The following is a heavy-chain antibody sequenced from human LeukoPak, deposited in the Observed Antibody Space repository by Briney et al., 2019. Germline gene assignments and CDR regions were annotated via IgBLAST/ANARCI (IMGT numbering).Heavy chain of an antibody. CDR2: LRSDGSST. D-gene: IGHD6-19*01. Sequence: GGSLRLSCVASGFSFSAYIMPWVRQAPGKGLEYISALRSDGSSTFYPNSVEGRFTISRDNHKSTLYLQMGSLRSEDASVYYCTRRSGGHGGWAGLHDAWGQGTLVTVSS. V-gene: IGHV3-64*01. J-gene: IGHJ5*02. CDR3: TRRSGGHGGWAGLHDA. CDR1: GFSFSAYI.